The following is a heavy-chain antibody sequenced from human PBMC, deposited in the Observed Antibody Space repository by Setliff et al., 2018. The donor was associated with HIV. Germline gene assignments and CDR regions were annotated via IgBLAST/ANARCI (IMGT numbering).Heavy chain of an antibody. D-gene: IGHD3-9*01. CDR2: ISAHSGYA. J-gene: IGHJ4*02. Sequence: ASVKVSCKASGYTLSTYGISWVRQAPGQGLEWMGWISAHSGYAKSAQRFQGRVTITIDTSASTAYMELSSLRSEDTAVYYCAREHDALTGYSFDFWGQGTLVTVSS. V-gene: IGHV1-18*01. CDR1: GYTLSTYG. CDR3: AREHDALTGYSFDF.